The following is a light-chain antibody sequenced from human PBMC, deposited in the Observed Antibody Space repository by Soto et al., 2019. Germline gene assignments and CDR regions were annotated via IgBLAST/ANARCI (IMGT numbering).Light chain of an antibody. Sequence: EIVLTQSPGTLSLSPGERATLSCRASQSVSSSYLAWYQQKPGQAPRLLFYGASSRATGIPDRFSGSGSGTDFTLTISRLEPEDFAVYYSQQYGSSPLWTFGQGTKVEIK. CDR2: GAS. CDR3: QQYGSSPLWT. CDR1: QSVSSSY. V-gene: IGKV3-20*01. J-gene: IGKJ1*01.